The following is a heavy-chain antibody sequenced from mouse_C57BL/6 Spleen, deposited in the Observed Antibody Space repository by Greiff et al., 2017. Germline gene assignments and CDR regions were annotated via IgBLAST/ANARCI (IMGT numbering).Heavy chain of an antibody. CDR1: GYTFTSYW. J-gene: IGHJ4*01. CDR3: ARGGDYVAMDY. CDR2: IHPNSGST. Sequence: QVQLQQPGAELVKPGASVKLSCKASGYTFTSYWMHWVKQRPGQGLEWIGMIHPNSGSTNYNEKFKSKATLTVDKSSSTAYMQLSRLTSEDSAVYCCARGGDYVAMDYWGQGTSVTVSS. V-gene: IGHV1-64*01.